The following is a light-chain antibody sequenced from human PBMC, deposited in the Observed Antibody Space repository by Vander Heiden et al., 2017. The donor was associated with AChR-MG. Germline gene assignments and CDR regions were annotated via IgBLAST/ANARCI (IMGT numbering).Light chain of an antibody. J-gene: IGKJ2*01. CDR1: QSVSSN. Sequence: EIVMPQSPVTLSLSPGERATLSCRASQSVSSNLAWYQQKPGQAPSLLIYGASTRATGIPARFSGSGSGTEFTLTISSLQSEDFALYYCQQYNTWPPYTFGQGTKLEIK. V-gene: IGKV3-15*01. CDR3: QQYNTWPPYT. CDR2: GAS.